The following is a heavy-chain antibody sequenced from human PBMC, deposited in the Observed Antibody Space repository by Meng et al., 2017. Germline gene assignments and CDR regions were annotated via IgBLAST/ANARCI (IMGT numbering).Heavy chain of an antibody. V-gene: IGHV4-4*02. CDR1: GGSISSSNW. CDR3: ARVVAATTLFLDY. J-gene: IGHJ4*02. D-gene: IGHD2-15*01. Sequence: GQLTGSGPGLVKPSGTLSLTCAVSGGSISSSNWWSWVRQPPGKGLEWIGEIYHSGSTNYNPSLKSRVTISVDKSKNQFSLKLSSVTAADTAVYYCARVVAATTLFLDYWGQGTLVTVSS. CDR2: IYHSGST.